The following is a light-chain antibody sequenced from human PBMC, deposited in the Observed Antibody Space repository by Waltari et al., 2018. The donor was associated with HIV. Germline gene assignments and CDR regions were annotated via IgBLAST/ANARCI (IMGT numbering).Light chain of an antibody. V-gene: IGLV2-14*03. CDR3: KSYTSGDTLV. J-gene: IGLJ3*02. CDR2: DVN. Sequence: QSALTQPASVSGSLGQSITISCTGTSSDVGGYDFVSWYQQHPDKAPKLIIYDVNKRPSGSSIRFSGSKSGNTASLTISGLQAEDEAGYYCKSYTSGDTLVFGGGTQLTVL. CDR1: SSDVGGYDF.